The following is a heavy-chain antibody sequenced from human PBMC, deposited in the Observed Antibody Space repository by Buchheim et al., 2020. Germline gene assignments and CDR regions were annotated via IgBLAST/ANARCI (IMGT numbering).Heavy chain of an antibody. CDR3: AREGDGTGREGYY. CDR2: IYHSGST. CDR1: GGPISSSTW. J-gene: IGHJ4*02. D-gene: IGHD2-8*02. V-gene: IGHV4-4*02. Sequence: QVQLQESGPGLVKPSGTLSLTCAVSGGPISSSTWWSWVRQPPGKGLEWIGEIYHSGSTNYNPSLQSRVTVSLAKSMNQFSLKLTSVTAADTAVYYCAREGDGTGREGYYWGQGIL.